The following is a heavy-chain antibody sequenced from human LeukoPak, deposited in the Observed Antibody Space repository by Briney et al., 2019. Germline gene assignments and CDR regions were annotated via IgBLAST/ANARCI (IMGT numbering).Heavy chain of an antibody. Sequence: GGSLRLSCAASGFTFSDYYMSWIRQAPGKGLEWVSYISSSGSTIYYTDSVKGRFTISRDNAKNSLYLQMNSLRAEDTAVYYCARDPYSGSYGNYYYYFMDVWGKGTTVTISS. D-gene: IGHD1-26*01. CDR1: GFTFSDYY. J-gene: IGHJ6*03. V-gene: IGHV3-11*04. CDR3: ARDPYSGSYGNYYYYFMDV. CDR2: ISSSGSTI.